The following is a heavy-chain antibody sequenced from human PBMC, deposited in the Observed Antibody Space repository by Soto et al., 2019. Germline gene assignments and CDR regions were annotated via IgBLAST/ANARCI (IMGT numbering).Heavy chain of an antibody. Sequence: QVQLVQSGAEVKKPGASVKVSCKASGYTFTSYGISWVRQAPGQGLEGMGWISAYNGNTNYAQKLQGRVTMTTDTSTSTAYMELRSLSSDDTAVYYCARDGLYYDFWSGPTSEQNWFDPWGQGTLVTVSS. CDR2: ISAYNGNT. CDR3: ARDGLYYDFWSGPTSEQNWFDP. J-gene: IGHJ5*02. D-gene: IGHD3-3*01. CDR1: GYTFTSYG. V-gene: IGHV1-18*01.